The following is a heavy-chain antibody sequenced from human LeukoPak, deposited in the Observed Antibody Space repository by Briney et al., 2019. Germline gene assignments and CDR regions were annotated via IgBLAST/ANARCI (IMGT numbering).Heavy chain of an antibody. J-gene: IGHJ3*02. CDR3: ARRGDSRGYYDAFDI. Sequence: GGSPRPSRTASGFSFTSFNIEWVPPTTGESLWWGLADGTAGDTYYPGSVKGRFTISRENAKNSLYLQMNSLRAGDTAVYYCARRGDSRGYYDAFDIWGQGTMVTVSS. D-gene: IGHD3-22*01. V-gene: IGHV3-13*01. CDR1: GFSFTSFN. CDR2: DGTAGDT.